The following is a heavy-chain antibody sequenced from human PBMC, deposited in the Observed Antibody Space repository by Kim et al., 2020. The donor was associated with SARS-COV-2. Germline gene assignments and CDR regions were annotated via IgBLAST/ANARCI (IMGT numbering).Heavy chain of an antibody. D-gene: IGHD3-22*01. J-gene: IGHJ4*02. Sequence: DSVKGRVTISRDNAKNSLYLQMNSLRAEDTAVYYCARDSNYYDSSGPLDYWGQGTLVTVSS. V-gene: IGHV3-21*01. CDR3: ARDSNYYDSSGPLDY.